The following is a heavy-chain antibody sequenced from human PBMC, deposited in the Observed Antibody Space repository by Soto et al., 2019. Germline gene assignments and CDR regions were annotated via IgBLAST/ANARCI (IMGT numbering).Heavy chain of an antibody. V-gene: IGHV5-51*01. D-gene: IGHD2-2*01. J-gene: IGHJ5*01. Sequence: PGESLKISCKGSVYRFTNYWIGWVRQMPGKGLEWMGIIYPGDSDTRYSPSFQGQVTISADKSISTAYLQWSSLKASDTAMYYCARDHCSGTTCYELDSWGKGTQVSVAS. CDR3: ARDHCSGTTCYELDS. CDR1: VYRFTNYW. CDR2: IYPGDSDT.